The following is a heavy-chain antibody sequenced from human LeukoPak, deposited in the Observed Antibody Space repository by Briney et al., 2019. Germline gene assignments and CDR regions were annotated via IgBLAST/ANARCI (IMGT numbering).Heavy chain of an antibody. V-gene: IGHV4-31*03. D-gene: IGHD4-17*01. CDR2: IYYSGST. J-gene: IGHJ4*02. Sequence: SETLSLTCTVSGGSFSSGGYYWSWLRQHPGKGLEWIGYIYYSGSTYYNPSLKSRVTISVDTSKNQFSLKLSSVTAADTAVYYCARATVPTGFDYWGQGTLVTVSS. CDR3: ARATVPTGFDY. CDR1: GGSFSSGGYY.